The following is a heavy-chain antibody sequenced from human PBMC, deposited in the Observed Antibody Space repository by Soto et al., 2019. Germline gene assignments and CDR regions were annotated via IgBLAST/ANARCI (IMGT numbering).Heavy chain of an antibody. CDR1: GGSISSGGYY. CDR2: IYYSGST. V-gene: IGHV4-31*03. D-gene: IGHD6-19*01. J-gene: IGHJ5*02. Sequence: QVQLQESGPGLVKPSQTLSLTCTVSGGSISSGGYYWSWIRQHQGKGLEWIGYIYYSGSTYYNPSLKSRVTISVDTSKNQFSLKLSSVTAADTAVYYCARHADSSGVNWFDPWGQGTLVTVSS. CDR3: ARHADSSGVNWFDP.